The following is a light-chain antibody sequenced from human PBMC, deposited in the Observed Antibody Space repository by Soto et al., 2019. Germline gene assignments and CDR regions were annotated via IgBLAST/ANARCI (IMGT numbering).Light chain of an antibody. CDR3: QQSGNPPWT. J-gene: IGKJ1*01. Sequence: GVSHSDAMVSLSAKERATLPCRSSPSVPSTYLACCQQNAGQPPRLLISGTSNRATGIPDRFSGSGSGTDFTLTISRLEPEDFAVYFCQQSGNPPWTFGQGTKV. V-gene: IGKV3-20*01. CDR2: GTS. CDR1: PSVPSTY.